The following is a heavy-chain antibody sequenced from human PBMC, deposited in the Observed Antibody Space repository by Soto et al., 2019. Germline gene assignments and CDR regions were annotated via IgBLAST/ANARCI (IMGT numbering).Heavy chain of an antibody. J-gene: IGHJ4*02. CDR2: ISSSSSYI. CDR1: GFTFSSYS. D-gene: IGHD2-2*01. V-gene: IGHV3-21*01. Sequence: WGSLRLSCAASGFTFSSYSMNWVRQAPGKGLEWVSSISSSSSYIYYADSVKGRFTISRDNAKNSLYLQMNSLRAEDTAVYYCARDKGLVVPAALPYYFDYWGQGTLVTVSS. CDR3: ARDKGLVVPAALPYYFDY.